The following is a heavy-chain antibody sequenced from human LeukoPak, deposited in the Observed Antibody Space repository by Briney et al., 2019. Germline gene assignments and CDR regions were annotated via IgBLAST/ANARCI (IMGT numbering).Heavy chain of an antibody. CDR1: GFTFSSYA. J-gene: IGHJ3*02. CDR3: ARKGCRSCNEAFEI. D-gene: IGHD2-2*01. CDR2: ISGSGGST. V-gene: IGHV3-23*01. Sequence: GGSLRLSYAASGFTFSSYAMSWVRQAPGKGLEWVSAISGSGGSTYYADSVKGRFTISRDNSKNTLYLQMNSLRAEDTAVYYWARKGCRSCNEAFEIWGQGTKVTVSS.